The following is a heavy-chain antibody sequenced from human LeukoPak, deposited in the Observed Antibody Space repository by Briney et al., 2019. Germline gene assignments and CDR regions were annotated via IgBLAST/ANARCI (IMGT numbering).Heavy chain of an antibody. J-gene: IGHJ4*02. D-gene: IGHD6-13*01. CDR2: MNPNSGNT. Sequence: GASVKVSCKASGYTFTSYDINWVRQATGQGLEWMGWMNPNSGNTGYAQKFQGRVTITRNTSISTAYMELSSLRSEDTAVYYCARESSSSSWSDYWGQGTLVTVSS. V-gene: IGHV1-8*03. CDR3: ARESSSSSWSDY. CDR1: GYTFTSYD.